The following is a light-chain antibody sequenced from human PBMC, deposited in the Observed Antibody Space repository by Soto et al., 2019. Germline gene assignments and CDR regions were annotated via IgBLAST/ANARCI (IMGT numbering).Light chain of an antibody. V-gene: IGLV2-11*01. CDR2: DVS. J-gene: IGLJ2*01. CDR3: CSYAGSYTLV. CDR1: SSDVGGYNY. Sequence: QSALTQPRSVSGSPGQSVTISCTGTSSDVGGYNYVSWHQQHPGKAPKLMIYDVSERPSGVPDRFSGSKSGNTASLTISGLHAEDEADYYCCSYAGSYTLVFGGGTKVTVL.